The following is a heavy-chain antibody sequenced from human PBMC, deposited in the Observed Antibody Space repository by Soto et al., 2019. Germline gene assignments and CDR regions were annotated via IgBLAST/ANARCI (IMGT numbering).Heavy chain of an antibody. J-gene: IGHJ4*02. CDR3: AKSRGRGRIAARPSDY. D-gene: IGHD6-6*01. V-gene: IGHV3-30*18. Sequence: QVQLVESGGGVVQPGRSLRLSCAASGFTFSSYGMHWVRQAPGKGLEWVAVISYDGSNKYYADSVMGRFTISRDNSKNTLYLQMNSLRAEDTAVYYCAKSRGRGRIAARPSDYWGQGTLVTVSS. CDR1: GFTFSSYG. CDR2: ISYDGSNK.